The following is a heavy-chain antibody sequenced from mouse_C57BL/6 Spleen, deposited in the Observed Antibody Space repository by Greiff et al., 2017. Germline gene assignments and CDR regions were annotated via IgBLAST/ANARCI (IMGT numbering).Heavy chain of an antibody. CDR2: IYPGSGNT. V-gene: IGHV1-66*01. J-gene: IGHJ3*01. D-gene: IGHD2-4*01. CDR3: ANDYDVGFAY. CDR1: GYSFTSYY. Sequence: QVQLKESGPELVKPGASVKISCKASGYSFTSYYIHWVKQRPGQGLEWIGWIYPGSGNTKYNEKFKGKATLTADTSSSTAYMQLSSLTSEDSAVYYCANDYDVGFAYWGQGTLVTVSA.